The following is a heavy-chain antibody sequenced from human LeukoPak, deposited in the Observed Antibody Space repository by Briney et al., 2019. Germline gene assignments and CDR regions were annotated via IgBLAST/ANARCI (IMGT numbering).Heavy chain of an antibody. CDR3: ARDRMAVADPFDY. J-gene: IGHJ4*02. V-gene: IGHV3-15*01. CDR1: GLTFSNAW. D-gene: IGHD6-19*01. Sequence: GGSLRLSCAASGLTFSNAWMSWVRQAPGKGLEWVGRIKTKNDGGTTDYAAPVKGRFTISRDDSENTLYLQMNSLKIEDTAVYYCARDRMAVADPFDYWGQGTLVTVSS. CDR2: IKTKNDGGTT.